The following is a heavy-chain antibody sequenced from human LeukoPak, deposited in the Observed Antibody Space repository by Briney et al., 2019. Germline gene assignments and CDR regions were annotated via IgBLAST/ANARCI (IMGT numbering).Heavy chain of an antibody. J-gene: IGHJ5*02. CDR3: ARLHCTNGVCYSLSDNWFDP. D-gene: IGHD2-8*01. V-gene: IGHV4-59*08. CDR1: GGSISSYY. CDR2: IYYSGST. Sequence: SETLSLTCTVSGGSISSYYWSWIRQPPGKGLEWIGYIYYSGSTNYNPSLKSRVTISVDTSKNQFSLKLSSVTAADTAVYYCARLHCTNGVCYSLSDNWFDPWGQGTLVTVSS.